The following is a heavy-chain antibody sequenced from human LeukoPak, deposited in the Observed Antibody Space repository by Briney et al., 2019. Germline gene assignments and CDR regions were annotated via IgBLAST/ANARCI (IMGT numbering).Heavy chain of an antibody. CDR3: ATGPSGNYLGIFDS. CDR2: FDPEDGEI. D-gene: IGHD6-19*01. J-gene: IGHJ4*02. V-gene: IGHV1-24*01. Sequence: ASVKVSCKVSGYTLSELSMHWVRPAPGKGLGWMGGFDPEDGEIIYAQKFQGRVTMTEDTSAETAYMEQRSLRSEDTAVYYCATGPSGNYLGIFDSWGQGTLVTVSS. CDR1: GYTLSELS.